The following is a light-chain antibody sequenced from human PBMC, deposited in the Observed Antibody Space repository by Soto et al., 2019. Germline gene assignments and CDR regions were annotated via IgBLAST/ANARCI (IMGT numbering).Light chain of an antibody. CDR3: QQYNEWPPLT. J-gene: IGKJ4*01. CDR2: GAS. Sequence: IVMTQSPATLSASPGERATLSCRASRSSSNNVAWYQQKPCQAPRLLLYGASTRATGIPARFSASGSGTEFPLTISSLQSEDFAVYFCQQYNEWPPLTFGGGTKVEI. V-gene: IGKV3-15*01. CDR1: RSSSNN.